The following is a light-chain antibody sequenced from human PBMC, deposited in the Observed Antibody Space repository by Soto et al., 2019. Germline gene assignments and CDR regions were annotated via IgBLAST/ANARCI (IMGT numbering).Light chain of an antibody. V-gene: IGLV2-14*03. CDR2: EVR. CDR1: SSDVGGYAY. Sequence: QSALTQPASVSGSLGQSITISCTGTSSDVGGYAYVSWYQQHLGKAPKLMIYEVRNRPSWGSDRFSGYKSGNTASVTISVFQAEDEADDYCSSYSNTGSLVVFGGGTKLTVL. CDR3: SSYSNTGSLVV. J-gene: IGLJ2*01.